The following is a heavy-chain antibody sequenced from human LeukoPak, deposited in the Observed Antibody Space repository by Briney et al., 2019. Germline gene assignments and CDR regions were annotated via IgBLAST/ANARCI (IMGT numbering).Heavy chain of an antibody. V-gene: IGHV4-39*02. D-gene: IGHD2-15*01. CDR1: GGSISSSSYY. J-gene: IGHJ6*03. Sequence: SETPSLTCTVSGGSISSSSYYWGWIRQPPGKGLDWIGSIYYSGSTYYNPSFKSRVTISVDTSKNQFSLKLSSVTAADTAVYYGARDRGYCSGGSCYDYYYYMDVWGKGTTVTVSS. CDR3: ARDRGYCSGGSCYDYYYYMDV. CDR2: IYYSGST.